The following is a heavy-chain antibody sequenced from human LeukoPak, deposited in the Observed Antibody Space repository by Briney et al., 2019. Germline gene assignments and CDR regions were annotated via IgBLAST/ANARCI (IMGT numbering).Heavy chain of an antibody. V-gene: IGHV5-51*01. CDR3: ARHAQILWFGELLDNWFDP. D-gene: IGHD3-10*01. CDR1: GYSFTSYW. J-gene: IGHJ5*02. CDR2: IYPGDSDT. Sequence: PGESLKISCKGSGYSFTSYWIGWVRQMPGKGLEWMGIIYPGDSDTRYSPSFQGQVTISADKSISTAYLQWSSLKASDTAMYYCARHAQILWFGELLDNWFDPWGQGTLVTVSS.